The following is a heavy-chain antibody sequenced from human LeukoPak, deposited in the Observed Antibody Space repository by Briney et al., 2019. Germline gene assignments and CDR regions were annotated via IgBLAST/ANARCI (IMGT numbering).Heavy chain of an antibody. J-gene: IGHJ4*02. CDR2: ISWNSGSI. D-gene: IGHD3-10*01. CDR3: AKDITPYYGGGSFDY. V-gene: IGHV3-9*01. Sequence: GGSLRLSCAASGFTFSSYAMSWVRQAPGKGLEWVSGISWNSGSIGYADSVKGRFTISRDNAKNSLYLQMNSLRAEDTALYYCAKDITPYYGGGSFDYWGQGTLVTVSS. CDR1: GFTFSSYA.